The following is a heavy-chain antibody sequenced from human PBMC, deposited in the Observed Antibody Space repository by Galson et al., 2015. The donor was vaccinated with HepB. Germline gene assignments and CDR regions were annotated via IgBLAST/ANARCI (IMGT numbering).Heavy chain of an antibody. J-gene: IGHJ4*02. D-gene: IGHD3-9*01. V-gene: IGHV3-23*01. CDR1: GFSISTND. Sequence: SLRLSCAVSGFSISTNDMSWVRQAPGQGLEWISFISGRDGSTYYVDSVKGRFTIPRDNSKNTLYLQMNSLRAEDTAVYYCAKGSKLRYFDWLLFDFDYWGQGTLVTVSS. CDR3: AKGSKLRYFDWLLFDFDY. CDR2: ISGRDGST.